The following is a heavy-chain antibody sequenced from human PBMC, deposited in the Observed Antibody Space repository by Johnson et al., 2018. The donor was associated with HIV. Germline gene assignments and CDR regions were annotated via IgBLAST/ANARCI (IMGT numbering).Heavy chain of an antibody. V-gene: IGHV3-30-3*01. D-gene: IGHD1-26*01. CDR3: ARDQAGVGATTADAFDI. CDR1: GISFSNCA. Sequence: QVQLVESGGGVVLPGRSLRLSCAASGISFSNCAMHWVRQAPGKGLDWVAVTSYDGSNKYYADSVKGRFTISRDNAKNSLYLQMNSLRAEDTAVYYCARDQAGVGATTADAFDIWGQGTMVTVSS. J-gene: IGHJ3*02. CDR2: TSYDGSNK.